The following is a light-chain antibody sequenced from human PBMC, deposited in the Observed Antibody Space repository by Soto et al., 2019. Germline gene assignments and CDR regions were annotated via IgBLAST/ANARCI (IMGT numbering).Light chain of an antibody. CDR2: EVT. J-gene: IGLJ1*01. Sequence: QSVLTQPPSASGSPGQSVTISCTGTSGDVGGYDYVSWYQQHPGKAPKLMIYEVTKRPLGVPDRFSGSNSGNTASLTISGLQAEDEADYYCCSYVTTPEIFGTGTKVTVL. CDR3: CSYVTTPEI. CDR1: SGDVGGYDY. V-gene: IGLV2-8*01.